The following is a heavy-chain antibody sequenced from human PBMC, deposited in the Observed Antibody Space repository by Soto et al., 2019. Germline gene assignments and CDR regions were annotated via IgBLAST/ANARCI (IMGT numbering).Heavy chain of an antibody. CDR1: RGVVSSYY. V-gene: IGHV4-59*02. Sequence: LSISCALCRGVVSSYYWSWIRQHPGKGLEWIGYIYYSGSTNYNPSLKSRVTISVDTSKNQFSLKLSSVTAADTAVYYCARGGAPGYYYYMDVWGNGTTVPVSS. CDR3: ARGGAPGYYYYMDV. CDR2: IYYSGST. J-gene: IGHJ6*03.